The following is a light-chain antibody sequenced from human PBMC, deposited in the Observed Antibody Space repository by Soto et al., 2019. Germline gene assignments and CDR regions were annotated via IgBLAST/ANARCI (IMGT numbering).Light chain of an antibody. CDR2: GNS. CDR1: SSNIGAGYD. J-gene: IGLJ2*01. Sequence: QSVLTQPPSVSGAPGQRVTISCTGSSSNIGAGYDVHWYQQLPGTAPKLLIYGNSNRPSGVPDRFSGSKSGTSASLAITGPQAEGEAGYYCRSYDSSLSGSVFGGGTKLTVL. V-gene: IGLV1-40*01. CDR3: RSYDSSLSGSV.